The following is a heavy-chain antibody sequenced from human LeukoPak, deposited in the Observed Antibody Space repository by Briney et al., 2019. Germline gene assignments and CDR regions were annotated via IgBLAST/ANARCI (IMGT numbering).Heavy chain of an antibody. CDR3: ARGGWPQN. D-gene: IGHD2-15*01. CDR2: INHSGST. J-gene: IGHJ4*02. CDR1: GGSFSGYY. V-gene: IGHV4-34*01. Sequence: SETLSLTCAVYGGSFSGYYWSWIRQPPGKGLEWIGEINHSGSTNYNPSLKSRVTISVDTSKNQFSLKLSSVTAADTAVYYCARGGWPQNWGQGTLVTVSS.